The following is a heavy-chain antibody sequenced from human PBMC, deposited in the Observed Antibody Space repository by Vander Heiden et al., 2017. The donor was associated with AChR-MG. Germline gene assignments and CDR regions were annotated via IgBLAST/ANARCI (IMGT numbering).Heavy chain of an antibody. V-gene: IGHV3-9*01. CDR3: AKGVVGATGCDY. Sequence: EVQLVVSGGGLVQPGRSLRLSCAASGFTFDDYAMHWVRQAPGKGLEWVSGISWNSGSIGYADSVKGRFTISRDNAKNSLYLQMNSLRAEDTALYYCAKGVVGATGCDYWGQGTLVTVSS. J-gene: IGHJ4*02. D-gene: IGHD1-26*01. CDR1: GFTFDDYA. CDR2: ISWNSGSI.